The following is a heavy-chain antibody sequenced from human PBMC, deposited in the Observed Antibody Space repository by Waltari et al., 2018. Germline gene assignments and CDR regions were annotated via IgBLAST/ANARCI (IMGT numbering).Heavy chain of an antibody. Sequence: QLQLQESGPGLVKPSETLSLTCTVSGGSISSSSYYWGWIRQPPGKGLEWIGTIFYSWSTYYNPSLKSRVTISIDTSKNQFSLKLGSVTAADTAVYYCARGRSGRAISAPDYWGQGTLVTVSS. V-gene: IGHV4-39*01. CDR1: GGSISSSSYY. CDR2: IFYSWST. D-gene: IGHD1-26*01. CDR3: ARGRSGRAISAPDY. J-gene: IGHJ4*02.